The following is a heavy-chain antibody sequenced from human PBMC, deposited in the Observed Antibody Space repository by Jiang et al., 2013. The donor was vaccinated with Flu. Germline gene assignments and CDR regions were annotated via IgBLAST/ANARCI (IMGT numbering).Heavy chain of an antibody. CDR1: GFTFSSYA. CDR2: ISGSGGST. CDR3: AKDVLGGGTTVTSFDF. J-gene: IGHJ4*02. V-gene: IGHV3-23*01. D-gene: IGHD4-17*01. Sequence: GLVQPGGSLRLSCAASGFTFSSYAMSWVRQAPGKGLEWVSTISGSGGSTYYADSVKGRFTISRDNSKNTLSLQMNSLRTEDTAVYYCAKDVLGGGTTVTSFDFWGQGTLVTVSS.